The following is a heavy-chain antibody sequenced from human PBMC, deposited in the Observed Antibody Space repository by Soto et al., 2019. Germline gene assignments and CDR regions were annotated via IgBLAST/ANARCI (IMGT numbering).Heavy chain of an antibody. CDR2: INPNTSAT. J-gene: IGHJ6*02. Sequence: ASVKVSCKASGYIFTGYFIQWLRQAPGQGLECMGWINPNTSATNYAQKFQGQVTMSVDKSVDTAYLQWSSLKASDTAIYYCARPEPWANGMDVWGQGTTVTVSS. CDR3: ARPEPWANGMDV. V-gene: IGHV1-2*02. CDR1: GYIFTGYF. D-gene: IGHD7-27*01.